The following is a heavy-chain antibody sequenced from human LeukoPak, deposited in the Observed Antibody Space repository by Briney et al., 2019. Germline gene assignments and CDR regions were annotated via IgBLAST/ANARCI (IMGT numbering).Heavy chain of an antibody. D-gene: IGHD3-3*01. J-gene: IGHJ4*02. CDR2: IIPIFGTA. Sequence: ASVKVSCKASGGTFSSYAISWVRQAPGQGLEWMGGIIPIFGTANYAQKFQGRVTITTDESTSTAYMELSSLRSEDTAVYYCASLVDDFWSGYLYYWGQGTLVTVPS. V-gene: IGHV1-69*05. CDR3: ASLVDDFWSGYLYY. CDR1: GGTFSSYA.